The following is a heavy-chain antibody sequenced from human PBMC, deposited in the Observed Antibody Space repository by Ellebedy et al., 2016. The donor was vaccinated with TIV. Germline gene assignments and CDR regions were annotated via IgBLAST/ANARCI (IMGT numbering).Heavy chain of an antibody. CDR2: ISSSGSII. CDR1: GFTFSDYY. CDR3: AKLIQHTDRGAVDI. D-gene: IGHD2-21*01. Sequence: PGGSLRLSCAVSGFTFSDYYMSWIRQAPGKGLEWVSYISSSGSIINYADSVKGRFTISRDNAKNSQYLQMNSLRAEDTAVYYCAKLIQHTDRGAVDIWGQGTMVTVSS. V-gene: IGHV3-11*04. J-gene: IGHJ3*02.